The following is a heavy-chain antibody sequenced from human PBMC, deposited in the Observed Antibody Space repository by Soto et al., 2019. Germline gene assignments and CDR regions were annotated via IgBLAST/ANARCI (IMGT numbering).Heavy chain of an antibody. D-gene: IGHD1-1*01. CDR3: ARGLRWTRSFDF. Sequence: QLQLQESGPGLVKPSETLSLICSVSGGYISSTSYYWGWIRHSPGTALEWIASIYYTGTTYYNPSLKGRVAISVDTSKTQVSLKVNSVTAADTAVYYCARGLRWTRSFDFWGQRTLVTVSS. CDR1: GGYISSTSYY. CDR2: IYYTGTT. V-gene: IGHV4-39*01. J-gene: IGHJ4*02.